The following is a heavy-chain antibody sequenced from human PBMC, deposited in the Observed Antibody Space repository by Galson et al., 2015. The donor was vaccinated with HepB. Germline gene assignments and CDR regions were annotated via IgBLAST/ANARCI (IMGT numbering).Heavy chain of an antibody. CDR2: INHSGST. CDR3: ARADGYILTGYLRDAFDI. Sequence: SETLSLTCTVSGGSVSSYYWNWIRQSPGKGLEWIGEINHSGSTNYNPSLKSRVTISVDTSKNQLSLKLSSVTAADTAVYYCARADGYILTGYLRDAFDIWGQGTMVTVSS. D-gene: IGHD3-9*01. CDR1: GGSVSSYY. V-gene: IGHV4-34*01. J-gene: IGHJ3*02.